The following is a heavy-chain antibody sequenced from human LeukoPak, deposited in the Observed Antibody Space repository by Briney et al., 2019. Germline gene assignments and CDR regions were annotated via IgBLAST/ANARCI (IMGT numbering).Heavy chain of an antibody. CDR3: AKGNWGERLDWYFDL. CDR1: GFTFSSYG. D-gene: IGHD1-26*01. J-gene: IGHJ2*01. Sequence: GGSPRLSCAASGFTFSSYGMHWVRQAPGKGLEWVAVISYDGSNKYYADSVKGRFTISRDNSKNTLYLQMNSLRAEDTAVYYCAKGNWGERLDWYFDLWGRGTLVTVSS. CDR2: ISYDGSNK. V-gene: IGHV3-30*18.